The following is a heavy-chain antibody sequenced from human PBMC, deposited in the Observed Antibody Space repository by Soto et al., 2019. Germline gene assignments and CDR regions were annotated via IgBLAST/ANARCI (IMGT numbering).Heavy chain of an antibody. D-gene: IGHD3-16*02. CDR3: ASSRLMITFGGVIPDAFDI. J-gene: IGHJ3*02. CDR2: INAGNGNT. CDR1: GYTFTSYA. V-gene: IGHV1-3*01. Sequence: GASVKVSCKASGYTFTSYAMHWVRQAPGQRLEWMGWINAGNGNTKYSQKFQGRGTITRDTSASTAYMELSSLRSEDMAVYYCASSRLMITFGGVIPDAFDIWGQGTMVTVSS.